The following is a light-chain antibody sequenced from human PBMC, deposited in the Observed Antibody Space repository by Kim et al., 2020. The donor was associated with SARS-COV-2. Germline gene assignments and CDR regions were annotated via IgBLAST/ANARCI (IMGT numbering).Light chain of an antibody. CDR2: DAS. V-gene: IGKV3-15*01. CDR3: QQYNTWPPIFT. J-gene: IGKJ3*01. Sequence: PGERVTLSCRASQSVSTNLAWYQQKPGQAPRLLIFDASARATGIPARFSGSGSRTEFTLTISSLQSEDFAVYYCQQYNTWPPIFTFGPGTKVDIK. CDR1: QSVSTN.